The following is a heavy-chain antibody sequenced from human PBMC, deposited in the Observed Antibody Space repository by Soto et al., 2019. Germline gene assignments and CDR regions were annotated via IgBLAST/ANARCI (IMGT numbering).Heavy chain of an antibody. J-gene: IGHJ4*02. CDR1: GGSISSSNW. V-gene: IGHV4-4*02. D-gene: IGHD2-21*01. CDR3: ARSDRGSDGYYDY. CDR2: IYHSGST. Sequence: QVQLQESGPGLVKPSGTLSLTCAVSGGSISSSNWWSWVRKPPGKGLAWIGEIYHSGSTNYNPARKSGDTISVDKSKNQFSLKLSSVTAADTAVYYCARSDRGSDGYYDYWGQGTLVTVSS.